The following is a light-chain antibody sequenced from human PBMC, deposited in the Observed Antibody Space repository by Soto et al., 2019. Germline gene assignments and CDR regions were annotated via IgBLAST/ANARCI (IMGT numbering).Light chain of an antibody. CDR3: QQSYSTPYT. CDR2: AAS. J-gene: IGKJ2*01. V-gene: IGKV1-39*01. CDR1: QSISSY. Sequence: DIQMTQSPSSLSAPVGDRVTITCRASQSISSYLNWYQQKPGKAPDLLIYAASSLQSGVPSRFSGSGSGTDFTLTISSLQPEEFATYYCQQSYSTPYTVGQGTKLEIK.